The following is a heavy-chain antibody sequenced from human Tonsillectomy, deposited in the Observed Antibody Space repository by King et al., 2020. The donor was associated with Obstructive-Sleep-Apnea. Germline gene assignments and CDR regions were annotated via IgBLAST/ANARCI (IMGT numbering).Heavy chain of an antibody. V-gene: IGHV3-30*02. D-gene: IGHD2-21*02. CDR1: GFTFSNYG. Sequence: VQLVQSGGGVVQPGGSLRLSCAASGFTFSNYGIHWVRQAPGKGLEWVAFIRYDGSDKCYADSVKGRFTISRDNSKNTLYLQMNSLRADDTAVYYCAKEGGSVTVTAFDYWGQGTLVTVSS. CDR3: AKEGGSVTVTAFDY. J-gene: IGHJ4*02. CDR2: IRYDGSDK.